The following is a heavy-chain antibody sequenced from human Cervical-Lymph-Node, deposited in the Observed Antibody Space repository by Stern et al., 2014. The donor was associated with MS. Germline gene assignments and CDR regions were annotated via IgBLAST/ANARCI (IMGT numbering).Heavy chain of an antibody. CDR1: GFSITTIGTG. V-gene: IGHV2-5*02. J-gene: IGHJ4*02. CDR2: IYSDDDQ. D-gene: IGHD2-2*02. CDR3: AHTLLYCSSTSCYTGSHFDY. Sequence: QVTLKESGPTLVKPTQTLTLTCTFSGFSITTIGTGVGWIRQPPGKALEWLTLIYSDDDQVYSPSLKTRLTITKDTSKNQVVLTMTNMDPVDTATYYCAHTLLYCSSTSCYTGSHFDYWGQGTLVTVSS.